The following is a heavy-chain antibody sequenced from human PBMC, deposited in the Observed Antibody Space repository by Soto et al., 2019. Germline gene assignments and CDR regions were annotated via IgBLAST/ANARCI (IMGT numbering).Heavy chain of an antibody. Sequence: PSETLSLTCTVSGVSISSYYWSWIRQPPGKGLEWIGYIYYSGSTNYNPSLKSRVTISVDTSKNQFSLKLSSVTAADTAVYYCARGAPGPPSYTIFGVVIILGYFDYWGQGALVTVSS. J-gene: IGHJ4*02. CDR3: ARGAPGPPSYTIFGVVIILGYFDY. D-gene: IGHD3-3*01. CDR1: GVSISSYY. V-gene: IGHV4-59*01. CDR2: IYYSGST.